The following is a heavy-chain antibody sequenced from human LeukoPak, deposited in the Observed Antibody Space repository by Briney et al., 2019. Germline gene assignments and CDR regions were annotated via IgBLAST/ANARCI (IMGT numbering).Heavy chain of an antibody. D-gene: IGHD2-15*01. J-gene: IGHJ5*02. V-gene: IGHV4-31*03. CDR1: GGSISSGCRY. Sequence: PSETLSLTCTFSGGSISSGCRYWILIRQHPGKGLEWLGYIYDSGSTYYNPSLKSRLTISMPASNSQLSLKPPSVTAADTAVYYCARGYSPFAPWGQGTLVTVSS. CDR2: IYDSGST. CDR3: ARGYSPFAP.